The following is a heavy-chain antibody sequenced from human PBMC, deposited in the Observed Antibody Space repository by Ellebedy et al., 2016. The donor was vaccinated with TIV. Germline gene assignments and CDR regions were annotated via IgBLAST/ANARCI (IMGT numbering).Heavy chain of an antibody. CDR1: GFTFSNYA. CDR2: ISSSGDST. D-gene: IGHD6-13*01. J-gene: IGHJ4*01. CDR3: ARGRGSGWYLYPVDY. V-gene: IGHV3-23*01. Sequence: PGGSLRLSCAASGFTFSNYAMNWVRQAPGKGLEWVSGISSSGDSTYYADSVKGRFTVSRDNSKNTLFLQVNSLRAEDTAVYYCARGRGSGWYLYPVDYWGHGTQVTVSS.